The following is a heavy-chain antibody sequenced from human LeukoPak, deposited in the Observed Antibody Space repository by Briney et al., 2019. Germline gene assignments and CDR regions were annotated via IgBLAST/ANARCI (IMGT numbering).Heavy chain of an antibody. CDR1: GFTFSDYY. CDR2: ISSSGSTI. Sequence: GGSLRLSCAASGFTFSDYYMSWIRQAPGKGLEWVSYISSSGSTICYADSVKGRFTISRDNAKNSLCLQMNSLRAEDTAVYYCARDLTRYNSLDYWGQGTLVTVSS. V-gene: IGHV3-11*01. D-gene: IGHD5-24*01. J-gene: IGHJ4*02. CDR3: ARDLTRYNSLDY.